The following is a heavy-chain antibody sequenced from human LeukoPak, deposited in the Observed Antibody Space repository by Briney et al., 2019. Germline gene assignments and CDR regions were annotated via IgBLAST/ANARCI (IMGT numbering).Heavy chain of an antibody. CDR1: GGSFSGYY. D-gene: IGHD6-6*01. J-gene: IGHJ5*02. V-gene: IGHV4-34*01. CDR3: ARGTSSHSGWFDP. Sequence: SETLSLSCAVYGGSFSGYYWSWIRQPPGKGLEWIGEINHSGGTNYNPSLKSRVTISVDTSKNQFSLKLSSVTAADTAVYCCARGTSSHSGWFDPWGQVTLVTVSS. CDR2: INHSGGT.